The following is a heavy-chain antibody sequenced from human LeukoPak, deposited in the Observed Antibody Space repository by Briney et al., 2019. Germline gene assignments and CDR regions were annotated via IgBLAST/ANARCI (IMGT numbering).Heavy chain of an antibody. V-gene: IGHV3-74*01. CDR3: ARATFEYSGVYAFDI. D-gene: IGHD1-26*01. CDR1: GFTFSNYW. CDR2: INTDGRST. J-gene: IGHJ3*02. Sequence: PPGGSLRLSCAASGFTFSNYWMHWVRQAPGKGLVWVSRINTDGRSTSYADSVKDRFTISRDNSKNTLYLQMNGLRAEDTAVYYCARATFEYSGVYAFDIWGQGTTVTVSS.